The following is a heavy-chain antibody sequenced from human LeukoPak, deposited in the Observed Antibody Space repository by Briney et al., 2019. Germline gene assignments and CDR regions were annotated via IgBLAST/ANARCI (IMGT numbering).Heavy chain of an antibody. CDR3: ARVGSSGFFSDY. CDR2: ISSSGSTI. V-gene: IGHV3-11*01. CDR1: GFTFSDYY. Sequence: GGSLRLSCAASGFTFSDYYMSWVRQAPGKGREGVSYISSSGSTIYYAASVKGRFTISRDNAKNSLYLQMNSLRAEDTAVYYCARVGSSGFFSDYWGQGTLVTVSS. D-gene: IGHD3-22*01. J-gene: IGHJ4*02.